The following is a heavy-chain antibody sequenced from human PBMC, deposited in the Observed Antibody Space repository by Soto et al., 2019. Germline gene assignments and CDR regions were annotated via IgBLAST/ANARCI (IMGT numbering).Heavy chain of an antibody. Sequence: EVQLVESGGGLVQPGGSLRFSVLAPGFIFTGYSLNGVRQAPGKGLEWLSYIRIDSNHIGYADSVRGRFTISSDIAKNSLYLQMNSLRDEDTAVYYCARDLSYAFDYWGQGTLVTVSS. CDR1: GFIFTGYS. V-gene: IGHV3-48*02. CDR3: ARDLSYAFDY. CDR2: IRIDSNHI. D-gene: IGHD1-26*01. J-gene: IGHJ4*02.